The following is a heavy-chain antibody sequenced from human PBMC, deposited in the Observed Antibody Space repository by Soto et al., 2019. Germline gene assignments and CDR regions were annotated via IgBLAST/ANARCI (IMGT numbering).Heavy chain of an antibody. Sequence: SETLSLTCTVSGGSISSSSYYWGWIRQPPGKGLEWIGSIYYSRSTYYNPSLKSRVTISVDTSKNQFSLKLSSVTAADTAVYYCASPYSSSYWFDPCGQGTLVTVSS. CDR3: ASPYSSSYWFDP. CDR2: IYYSRST. CDR1: GGSISSSSYY. V-gene: IGHV4-39*01. J-gene: IGHJ5*02. D-gene: IGHD6-6*01.